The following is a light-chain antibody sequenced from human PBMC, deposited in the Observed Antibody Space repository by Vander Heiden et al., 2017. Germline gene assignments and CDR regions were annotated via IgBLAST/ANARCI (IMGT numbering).Light chain of an antibody. V-gene: IGKV3-20*01. CDR3: QQYGSSPLT. J-gene: IGKJ4*01. CDR2: GAS. CDR1: QSVSSSY. Sequence: EIVLPQSPAPLPLSPGESATLTCRASQSVSSSYLAWYQQKPGQAPRLLIYGASSSATGIPDMFSDSGSGTDFTLTISRLVPEDFAVYYCQQYGSSPLTFGGGTKVEIK.